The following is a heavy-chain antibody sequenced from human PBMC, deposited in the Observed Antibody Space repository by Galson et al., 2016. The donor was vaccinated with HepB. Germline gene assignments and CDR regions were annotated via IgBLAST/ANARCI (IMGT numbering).Heavy chain of an antibody. D-gene: IGHD3-10*01. V-gene: IGHV3-9*01. Sequence: SLRLPCAGTGFMFDVLSMHWVRQVPGRGLEWVSSITWNSASINYSDSVKGRFTISRDNAKNTVYLQMNNTGPDDTALYFCAKDKIGGYAVDVWGLGTTVSVFS. CDR1: GFMFDVLS. CDR2: ITWNSASI. CDR3: AKDKIGGYAVDV. J-gene: IGHJ6*02.